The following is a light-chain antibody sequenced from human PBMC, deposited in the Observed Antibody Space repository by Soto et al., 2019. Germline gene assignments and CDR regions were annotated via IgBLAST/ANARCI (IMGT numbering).Light chain of an antibody. CDR1: SSDVGGYNY. CDR2: EVS. CDR3: SSYAGSNNFDVV. Sequence: QSVLTQPPFASGSPGQSVTISCTGTSSDVGGYNYVSWYQQHPGKAPKLMIYEVSKRPSGVPNRFSGSKSGNTASLTVSGLQAEDEADYYCSSYAGSNNFDVVLGGGTKLTVL. J-gene: IGLJ2*01. V-gene: IGLV2-8*01.